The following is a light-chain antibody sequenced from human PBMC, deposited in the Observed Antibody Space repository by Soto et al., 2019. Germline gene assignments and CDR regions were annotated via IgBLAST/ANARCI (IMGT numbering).Light chain of an antibody. V-gene: IGKV3-20*01. J-gene: IGKJ1*01. CDR2: GAS. CDR1: QSVSSNY. Sequence: EIVLTQSPGTLSLSPGERATLSCRASQSVSSNYLAWYQRKPGRAPRLLIYGASSRATDIPNRFSGSGSGTDFTLTITRLEPEDFAVYFCQQYGGSPPTFGQGTKVEIK. CDR3: QQYGGSPPT.